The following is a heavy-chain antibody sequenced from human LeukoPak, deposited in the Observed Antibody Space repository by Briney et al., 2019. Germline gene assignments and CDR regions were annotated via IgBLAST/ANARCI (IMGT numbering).Heavy chain of an antibody. Sequence: GASVKVSCKASGYTFTGYYMHWVRQTPGQGLEWMGWINPNSGGTNYAQKFQGWVTMTRDTSISTAYMELSRLRSDDTAVYYCARPRPNCGGDCYLYYFDYWGQGTLVTVSS. V-gene: IGHV1-2*04. J-gene: IGHJ4*02. CDR3: ARPRPNCGGDCYLYYFDY. CDR1: GYTFTGYY. CDR2: INPNSGGT. D-gene: IGHD2-21*01.